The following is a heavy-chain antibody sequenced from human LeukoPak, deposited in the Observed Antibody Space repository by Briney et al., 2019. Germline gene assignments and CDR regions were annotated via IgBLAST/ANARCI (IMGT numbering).Heavy chain of an antibody. D-gene: IGHD3-10*01. CDR1: GGSFSGYY. CDR2: INHSGST. CDR3: ASSGSGSRWFDP. Sequence: SETLSLTCAVYGGSFSGYYWGWIRQPPGKGLEWIGEINHSGSTNYNPSLKSRVTISVDTSKNQFSLKLSSVTAADTAVYYCASSGSGSRWFDPWGQGTLVTVSS. V-gene: IGHV4-34*01. J-gene: IGHJ5*02.